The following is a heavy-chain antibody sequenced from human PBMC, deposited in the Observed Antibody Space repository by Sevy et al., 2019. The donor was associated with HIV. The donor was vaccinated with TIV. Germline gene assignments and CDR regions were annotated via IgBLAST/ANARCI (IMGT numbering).Heavy chain of an antibody. CDR3: ATTKDYYGNSGDPFDY. CDR1: GYTLTELS. V-gene: IGHV1-24*01. J-gene: IGHJ4*02. Sequence: ASVKVSCKVSGYTLTELSMHWVRQVPGKGLEWMGSFDPEDDETIYAQKFQGRVTMTEDTSTDTAYMELRSLRSEDTAVYYCATTKDYYGNSGDPFDYWGQGTLVTVSS. D-gene: IGHD3-22*01. CDR2: FDPEDDET.